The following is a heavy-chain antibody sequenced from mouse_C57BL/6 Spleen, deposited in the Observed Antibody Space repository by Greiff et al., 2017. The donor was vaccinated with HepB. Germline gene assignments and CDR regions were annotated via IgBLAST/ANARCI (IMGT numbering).Heavy chain of an antibody. V-gene: IGHV1-59*01. D-gene: IGHD1-1*01. J-gene: IGHJ2*01. Sequence: QVQLQQPGAELVRPGNSVKLSCKASGYTFTSYWMHWVKQRPGQGLEWIGVIDPSDSYTNYNQKFKGKATLTVDTSSSTAYMQLSSLTYEDSAVYYCARGGYYYGSSYKDYFDYWGQGTTLTVSS. CDR2: IDPSDSYT. CDR3: ARGGYYYGSSYKDYFDY. CDR1: GYTFTSYW.